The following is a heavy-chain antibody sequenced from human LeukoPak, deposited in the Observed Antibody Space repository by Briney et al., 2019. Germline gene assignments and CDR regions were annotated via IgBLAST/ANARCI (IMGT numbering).Heavy chain of an antibody. CDR1: GFSFSSYG. CDR2: FSASDGSR. Sequence: GGSLRLSCEASGFSFSSYGMSWVRQAPGEGLEWVSGFSASDGSRYYADSVKGRFTISRDNSKNTLYLQMNSLRAEDTAVYYCAKERVGAKGFDDWGQGTLVTVSS. D-gene: IGHD1-26*01. J-gene: IGHJ4*02. V-gene: IGHV3-23*01. CDR3: AKERVGAKGFDD.